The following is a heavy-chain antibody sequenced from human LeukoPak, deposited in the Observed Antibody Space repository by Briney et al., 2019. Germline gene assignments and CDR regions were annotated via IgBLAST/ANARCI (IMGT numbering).Heavy chain of an antibody. J-gene: IGHJ4*02. V-gene: IGHV3-23*01. CDR1: GFTFSSYA. CDR3: TKDPVGQVRGVISGTFDY. D-gene: IGHD3-10*01. Sequence: PGGSLRLSCAASGFTFSSYAMSWVRQAPGNGLEWVSAMSGSGGSTYYADSVKGRFTISRDNSKNTLYLQMNSLRAEDTAVYYCTKDPVGQVRGVISGTFDYWGQGTLVTVSS. CDR2: MSGSGGST.